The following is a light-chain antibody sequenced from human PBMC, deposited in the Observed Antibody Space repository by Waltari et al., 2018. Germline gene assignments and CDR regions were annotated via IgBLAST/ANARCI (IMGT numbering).Light chain of an antibody. CDR1: QSVSSN. V-gene: IGKV3-15*01. Sequence: EIVLTQSPATLSVSPGESATISFRASQSVSSNLAWYQQKPGQAPRLLIYGASTRATGIPARFSGSGSGTEFTLTISSLQSEDFAVYYCQQYNNWPPPLTFGGGTKVEIK. CDR2: GAS. CDR3: QQYNNWPPPLT. J-gene: IGKJ4*01.